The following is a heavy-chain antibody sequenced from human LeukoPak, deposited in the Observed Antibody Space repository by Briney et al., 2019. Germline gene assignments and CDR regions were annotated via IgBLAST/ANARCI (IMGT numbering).Heavy chain of an antibody. J-gene: IGHJ4*02. Sequence: KPGGSLRLACAASGFTFSTYNMNWVRQAPGKELEWATSITSGGTYTYYADSVKGRFTTSRDNAKNSLSLQLSSLRAEDTAVYYCARGHYDILTASYKWTPDYWGQGILVTVSS. D-gene: IGHD3-9*01. CDR1: GFTFSTYN. CDR2: ITSGGTYT. CDR3: ARGHYDILTASYKWTPDY. V-gene: IGHV3-21*06.